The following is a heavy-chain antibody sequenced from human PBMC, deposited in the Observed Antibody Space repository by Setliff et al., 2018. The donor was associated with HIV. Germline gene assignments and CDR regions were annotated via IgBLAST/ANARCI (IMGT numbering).Heavy chain of an antibody. J-gene: IGHJ3*02. CDR2: VYASGAT. D-gene: IGHD6-19*01. Sequence: SETLSLTCSVSGGSARNNYWSWVRQSPEKGLEPIGYVYASGATYYNPSFRGRVTISVDTSKNQFSLKLSSVTAADTAVYYCAGEGTEVAGNDAFDIWGQGTMVTVSS. CDR1: GGSARNNY. V-gene: IGHV4-4*08. CDR3: AGEGTEVAGNDAFDI.